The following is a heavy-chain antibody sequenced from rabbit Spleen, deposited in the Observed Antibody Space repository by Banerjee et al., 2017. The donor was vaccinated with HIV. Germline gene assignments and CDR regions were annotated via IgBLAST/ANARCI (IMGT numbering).Heavy chain of an antibody. D-gene: IGHD6-1*01. J-gene: IGHJ4*01. CDR2: IAGSSSGFT. Sequence: QQLVESGGGLVKPGASLTLTCTASAFSFSSSDYMCWVRQAPGKGLEWISCIAGSSSGFTYSATWAKGRFTISKTSSTTVTLQMTSLTVADTATYFCARGGTYNGYGYNLWGPGTLVTVS. CDR1: AFSFSSSDY. CDR3: ARGGTYNGYGYNL. V-gene: IGHV1S40*01.